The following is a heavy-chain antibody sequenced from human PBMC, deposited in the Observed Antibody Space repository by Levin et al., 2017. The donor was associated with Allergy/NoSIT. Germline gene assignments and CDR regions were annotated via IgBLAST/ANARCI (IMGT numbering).Heavy chain of an antibody. CDR1: GYTLTGHY. Sequence: WASVKVSCKASGYTLTGHYIHWVRQAPGQGLEWMGWMNPHSGGTKYAQRFQGRVIMTGDTSISTAYMELSDLTSDDTAVYYCAKDHAAGFGSSFDYDYWGQGTLVSVS. V-gene: IGHV1-2*02. D-gene: IGHD6-13*01. CDR2: MNPHSGGT. CDR3: AKDHAAGFGSSFDYDY. J-gene: IGHJ4*02.